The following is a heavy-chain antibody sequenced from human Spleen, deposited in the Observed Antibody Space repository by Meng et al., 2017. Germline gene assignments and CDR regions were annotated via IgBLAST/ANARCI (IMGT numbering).Heavy chain of an antibody. CDR1: GYNFPDYY. D-gene: IGHD5-12*01. V-gene: IGHV1-8*02. CDR2: MNPNSGNT. Sequence: ASVKVSCKPSGYNFPDYYIHWVRRATGQGLEWMGWMNPNSGNTGYAQKFQGRVTMTRNTSISTAYMELSSLRSEDTAVYYCVRFDSGYDLDAFDIWGQGTMVTVSS. CDR3: VRFDSGYDLDAFDI. J-gene: IGHJ3*02.